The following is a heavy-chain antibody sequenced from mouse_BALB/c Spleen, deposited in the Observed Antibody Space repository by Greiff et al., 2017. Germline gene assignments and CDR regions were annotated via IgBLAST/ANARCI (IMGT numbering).Heavy chain of an antibody. Sequence: EVHLVESGGGLVQPGGSRKLSCAASGFTFSSFGMHWVRQAPEKGLEWVAYISSGSSTIYYADTVKGRFTISRDNPKNTLFLQMTSLRSEDTAMYYCARYDYEGYAMDYWGQGTSVTVSS. J-gene: IGHJ4*01. V-gene: IGHV5-17*02. CDR1: GFTFSSFG. D-gene: IGHD2-4*01. CDR3: ARYDYEGYAMDY. CDR2: ISSGSSTI.